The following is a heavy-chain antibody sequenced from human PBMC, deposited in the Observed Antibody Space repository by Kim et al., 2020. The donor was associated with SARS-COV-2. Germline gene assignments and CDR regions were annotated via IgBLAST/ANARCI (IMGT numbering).Heavy chain of an antibody. D-gene: IGHD2-15*01. CDR1: GFTFSSYE. CDR3: ARGYCSGGSCYSIDY. CDR2: ISSSGSTI. J-gene: IGHJ4*02. Sequence: GGSLRLSCAASGFTFSSYEMNWVRQAPGKGLEWVSYISSSGSTIYYADSVKGRFTISRDNAKNSLYLQMNSLRAEDTAVYYCARGYCSGGSCYSIDYWGQGTLVTVSS. V-gene: IGHV3-48*03.